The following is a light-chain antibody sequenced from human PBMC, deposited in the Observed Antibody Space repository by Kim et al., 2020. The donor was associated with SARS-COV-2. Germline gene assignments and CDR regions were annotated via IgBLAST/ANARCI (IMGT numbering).Light chain of an antibody. CDR1: QSVSSY. CDR2: DAS. CDR3: QQRRT. V-gene: IGKV3-11*01. Sequence: APLFLSPGERATLSCRASQSVSSYLAWYQQKPGQAPRLLIYDASNRATGIPARFSGSGSGTDFTLTISSLEPEDFAVYYCQQRRTFGQGTKVDIK. J-gene: IGKJ1*01.